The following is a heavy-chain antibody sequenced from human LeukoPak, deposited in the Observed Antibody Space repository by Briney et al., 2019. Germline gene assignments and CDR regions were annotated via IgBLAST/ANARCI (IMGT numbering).Heavy chain of an antibody. J-gene: IGHJ6*03. V-gene: IGHV4-59*01. CDR2: IYYSGST. CDR1: GGSLSSYY. Sequence: SETLSLTCTVSGGSLSSYYWRWIPQPPGKGLEWIGYIYYSGSTNYNPSLKRRVTISVDTSKNQFSLKLSSVTAADTAVYYCARSNYYYIDVWGKGTTVTVSS. CDR3: ARSNYYYIDV.